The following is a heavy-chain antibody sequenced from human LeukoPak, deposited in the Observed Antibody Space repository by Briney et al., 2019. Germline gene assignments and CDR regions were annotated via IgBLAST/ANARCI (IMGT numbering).Heavy chain of an antibody. J-gene: IGHJ4*02. Sequence: GGSLRLSCAASGFTVSSNYMSWVRQAPGKGLEWVSVIYSGGSSYYADSVKGGFTISRDNSKNTLYLQMNSLRAEDTAVYYCARDPCDSSGFALDYWGQGTLVTVSS. CDR1: GFTVSSNY. D-gene: IGHD3-22*01. V-gene: IGHV3-66*01. CDR3: ARDPCDSSGFALDY. CDR2: IYSGGSS.